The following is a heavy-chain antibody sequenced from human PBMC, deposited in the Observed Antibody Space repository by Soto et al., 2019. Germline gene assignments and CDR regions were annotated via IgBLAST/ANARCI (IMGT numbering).Heavy chain of an antibody. V-gene: IGHV3-30*18. Sequence: QVQLVESGGGMVQPGRSLRLSCAASGFTFSSYGMHWVRQAPGKGLEWVAVISYDGSNKYYADSVKGRFTISRDNSKNTLYLQMNSLRAEDTAVYYCAKDRGTVTLYWYFDLWGRGTLVTVSS. D-gene: IGHD4-17*01. J-gene: IGHJ2*01. CDR3: AKDRGTVTLYWYFDL. CDR1: GFTFSSYG. CDR2: ISYDGSNK.